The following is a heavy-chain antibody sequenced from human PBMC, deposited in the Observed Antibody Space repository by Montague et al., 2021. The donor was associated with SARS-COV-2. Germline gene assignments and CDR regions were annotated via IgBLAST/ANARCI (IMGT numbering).Heavy chain of an antibody. V-gene: IGHV4-39*01. CDR2: IHYSGIA. D-gene: IGHD2-2*01. CDR1: GDSISSGYFY. J-gene: IGHJ4*02. Sequence: SETLSLTCTVSGDSISSGYFYWGWIRQPPGKGQEWVGTIHYSGIAYYNPSLKSRVTISVDTSRNQFSLKLSSVTAADTAIYYCARHLAISGPAAISDYWGQGTLVTVSS. CDR3: ARHLAISGPAAISDY.